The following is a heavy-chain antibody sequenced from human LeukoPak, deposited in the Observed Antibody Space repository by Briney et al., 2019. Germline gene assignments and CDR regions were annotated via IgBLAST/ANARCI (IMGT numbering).Heavy chain of an antibody. CDR1: GGSFSGYY. CDR2: INHSGST. D-gene: IGHD6-13*01. CDR3: ARGFRRVWRYYFDY. V-gene: IGHV4-34*01. J-gene: IGHJ4*02. Sequence: TSETLSLTCAVYGGSFSGYYWSWIRQPPGKGLEWIGEINHSGSTNYSPSLKSRVTISVDTSKNQFSLKLGSVTAADTAVYYCARGFRRVWRYYFDYWGQGTLVTVSS.